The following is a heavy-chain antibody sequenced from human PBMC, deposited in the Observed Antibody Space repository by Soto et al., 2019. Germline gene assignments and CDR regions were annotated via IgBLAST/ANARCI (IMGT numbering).Heavy chain of an antibody. V-gene: IGHV1-18*01. D-gene: IGHD6-19*01. J-gene: IGHJ6*02. CDR1: GYTFISYG. CDR3: ARERGWSNYFHGMDV. CDR2: VAYNGNT. Sequence: GASVKVSCTDSGYTFISYGSSWVRQAPGQGLEWMGWVAYNGNTKYAQRVQGRVTMTTDTSTSTAYMELRSLRSDDAAVYYCARERGWSNYFHGMDVWGQGTTVTVSS.